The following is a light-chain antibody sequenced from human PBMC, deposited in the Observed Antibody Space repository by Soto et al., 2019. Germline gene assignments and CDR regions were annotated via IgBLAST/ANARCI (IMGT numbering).Light chain of an antibody. CDR2: GNS. Sequence: QTVVTQPRSVSGAPGQRVTISCTGSSSNIGAGYDVHWYQQLPGTAPKLLIYGNSNRPSGVPDRFSGSKSGTSASLAITGLQAEDEADYYCQSYDSSLSGWVFGGGTKLTVL. V-gene: IGLV1-40*01. CDR1: SSNIGAGYD. J-gene: IGLJ3*02. CDR3: QSYDSSLSGWV.